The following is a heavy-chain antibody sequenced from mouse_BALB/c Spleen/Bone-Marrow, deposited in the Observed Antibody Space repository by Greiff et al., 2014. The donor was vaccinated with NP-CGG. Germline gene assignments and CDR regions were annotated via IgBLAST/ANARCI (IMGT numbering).Heavy chain of an antibody. V-gene: IGHV1S135*01. CDR3: ARENYGSSPAY. CDR2: IDPYNGGT. Sequence: VHVKQSGPELVKPGASVKVSCKASGYAFTSYNMYWVKQSHGKSLGWIGHIDPYNGGTSYNQKFKGKATLTVDKSSSTAYMHLNSLTSEDSAVYYCARENYGSSPAYWGQGTLVTVSA. CDR1: GYAFTSYN. D-gene: IGHD1-1*01. J-gene: IGHJ3*01.